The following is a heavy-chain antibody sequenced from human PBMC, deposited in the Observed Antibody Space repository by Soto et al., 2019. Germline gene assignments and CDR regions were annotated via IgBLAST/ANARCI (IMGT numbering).Heavy chain of an antibody. CDR1: GGSISSGGYY. CDR2: IYYSGST. V-gene: IGHV4-31*03. J-gene: IGHJ5*02. CDR3: ARVLGFGEYATNWFDP. Sequence: PSETLSLTCTVSGGSISSGGYYWSWIRQHPGKGLEWIGYIYYSGSTYYNPSLKSRVTISVDTSKNQFSLKLSSVTAADTAVYYCARVLGFGEYATNWFDPWGQGTLVTVSS. D-gene: IGHD3-10*01.